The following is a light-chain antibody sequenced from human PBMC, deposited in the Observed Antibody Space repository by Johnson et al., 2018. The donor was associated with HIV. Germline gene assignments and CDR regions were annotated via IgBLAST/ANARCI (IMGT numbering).Light chain of an antibody. Sequence: QSVLTQPPSVSAAPGQKVTISCSGSSSNIGINYVSWFQQLPGTAPKLLIYDNDKRPSGIPDRFSGSKSGTSATLGITGLQTVDEADYYCETWDSSLSGYYGFGTGTKLTVL. CDR1: SSNIGINY. CDR2: DND. V-gene: IGLV1-51*01. CDR3: ETWDSSLSGYYG. J-gene: IGLJ1*01.